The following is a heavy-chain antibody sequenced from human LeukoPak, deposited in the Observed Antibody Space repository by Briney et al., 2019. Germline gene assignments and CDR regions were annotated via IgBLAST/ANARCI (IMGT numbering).Heavy chain of an antibody. Sequence: PSQTLSLTCTVSGGSISSGDYHWSWIRQPPGKGLEWIGHIYYSGSTYYNLSLKSRVTISEETSKNQFSLKLSSVTAADTAVYYCARDKGYCSSTSCYDAFDIWGQGTMVTVSS. J-gene: IGHJ3*02. V-gene: IGHV4-30-4*08. CDR3: ARDKGYCSSTSCYDAFDI. D-gene: IGHD2-2*01. CDR1: GGSISSGDYH. CDR2: IYYSGST.